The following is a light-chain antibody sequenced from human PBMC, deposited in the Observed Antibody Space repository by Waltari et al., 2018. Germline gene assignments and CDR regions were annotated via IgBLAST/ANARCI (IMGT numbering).Light chain of an antibody. V-gene: IGLV2-23*01. J-gene: IGLJ1*01. CDR2: EGT. CDR3: CAHAGGGTHYA. CDR1: SSDVGSSNR. Sequence: QSALTQPASVSGSPGQSITISCTGTSSDVGSSNRVSWYQQHPGKGPKILIYEGTQRLPGVSDRFSGSQSGNTASLTLSGLQPEDEADYYCCAHAGGGTHYAFGTGTKVTVL.